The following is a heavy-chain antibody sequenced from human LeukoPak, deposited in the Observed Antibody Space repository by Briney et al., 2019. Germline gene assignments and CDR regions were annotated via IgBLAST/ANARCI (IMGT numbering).Heavy chain of an antibody. CDR3: AKAHSSGWYYFDN. CDR1: GFTFSSYG. V-gene: IGHV3-23*01. Sequence: GGSLRLSCAASGFTFSSYGMHWVRQAPGKGLEWVSTISSSGGSTYYADSVKGRFTISRDNSKNTVYLQMNSLRAEDTAVYYCAKAHSSGWYYFDNWGQGTLVTVSS. D-gene: IGHD6-19*01. J-gene: IGHJ4*02. CDR2: ISSSGGST.